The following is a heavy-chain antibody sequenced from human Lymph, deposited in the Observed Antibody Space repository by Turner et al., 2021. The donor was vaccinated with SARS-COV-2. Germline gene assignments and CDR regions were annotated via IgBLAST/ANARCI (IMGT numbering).Heavy chain of an antibody. CDR3: ASPHFRYDISGRDAFDI. CDR2: IYYSGST. V-gene: IGHV4-39*01. J-gene: IGHJ3*02. CDR1: GGSISSSSYY. D-gene: IGHD3-22*01. Sequence: QLQLQESGPGLVKPSETLSITCTVSGGSISSSSYYWGWIRQPPGKGLEWIGNIYYSGSTYYNPSLKSRVTISVDTPKNQFSLKLSSVTAADTAVYYCASPHFRYDISGRDAFDIWGQGTVVTVSS.